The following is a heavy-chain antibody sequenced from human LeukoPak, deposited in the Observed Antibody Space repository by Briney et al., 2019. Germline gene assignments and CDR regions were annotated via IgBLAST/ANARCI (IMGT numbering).Heavy chain of an antibody. V-gene: IGHV3-73*01. CDR1: GFTFSNYA. Sequence: PGGSLRLSCVGYGFTFSNYAMTWVRQAPGKGLEWVGRIRSKANSYATAYAASVKGRFTISRDDSKNTAYLQMNSLKTEDTAVYYCTRYSLDYDSVLGDAFDIWGQGTMVTVSS. J-gene: IGHJ3*02. D-gene: IGHD3-3*01. CDR3: TRYSLDYDSVLGDAFDI. CDR2: IRSKANSYAT.